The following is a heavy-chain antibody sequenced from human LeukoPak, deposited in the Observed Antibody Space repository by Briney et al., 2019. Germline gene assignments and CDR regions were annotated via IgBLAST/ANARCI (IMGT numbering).Heavy chain of an antibody. V-gene: IGHV4-39*01. D-gene: IGHD3/OR15-3a*01. CDR3: ARQTGSGLFILP. CDR2: IYYSGNT. CDR1: GVSISSSNSY. J-gene: IGHJ4*02. Sequence: SETLSLTCTVSGVSISSSNSYWGCIRQPPGKGLEWIGSIYYSGNTYYNAPLKSQVSISIDTSKNQFSLRLTSVTAADTAVYYCARQTGSGLFILPGGQGTLVTVSS.